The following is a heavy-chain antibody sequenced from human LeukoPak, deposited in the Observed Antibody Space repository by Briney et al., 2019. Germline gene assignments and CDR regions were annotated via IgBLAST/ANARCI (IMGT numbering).Heavy chain of an antibody. Sequence: GGSLRLSCAASGLTFRNYAMSWVRQAPGKGLEWVSVICANDGNTYYADAVKGRFTISRDNSKDTLYLQMDSLRAEDTAVYYCAKGLGPFDYWGQGTLVTVSS. CDR1: GLTFRNYA. D-gene: IGHD1-26*01. J-gene: IGHJ4*02. CDR2: ICANDGNT. CDR3: AKGLGPFDY. V-gene: IGHV3-23*01.